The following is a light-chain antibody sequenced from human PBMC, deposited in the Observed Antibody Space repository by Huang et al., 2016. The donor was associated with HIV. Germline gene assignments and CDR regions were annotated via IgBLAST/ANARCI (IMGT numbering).Light chain of an antibody. Sequence: DIVMTQSPLFLSVSPGEPASISCTSSQSLLHSRTFNYLAWYRQKPGQSPRLLLYLASNQASGVPVRVSGSGSGTNFTLRISAVEPECAATYYCMQSLQTPRAFGQGTRVEVK. V-gene: IGKV2-28*01. J-gene: IGKJ1*01. CDR1: QSLLHSRTFNY. CDR3: MQSLQTPRA. CDR2: LAS.